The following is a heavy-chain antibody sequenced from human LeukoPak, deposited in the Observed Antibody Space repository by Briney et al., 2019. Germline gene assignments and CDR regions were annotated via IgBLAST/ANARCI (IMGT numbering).Heavy chain of an antibody. Sequence: GGSLRLSCAASGFTFGNYGMHWVRQAPGKGLEWVAFIRFDGSKKNYADSVRGRFTISRDNSKNTLYLHMNSLRADDTAVYYCALIRDYDSTVKDYWGQGTPVTVSS. CDR2: IRFDGSKK. D-gene: IGHD3-22*01. CDR1: GFTFGNYG. J-gene: IGHJ4*02. CDR3: ALIRDYDSTVKDY. V-gene: IGHV3-30*02.